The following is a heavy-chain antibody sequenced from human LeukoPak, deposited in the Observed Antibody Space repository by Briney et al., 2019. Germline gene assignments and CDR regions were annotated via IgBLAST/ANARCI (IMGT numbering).Heavy chain of an antibody. CDR3: AKDTLRFLEWLFDY. Sequence: GRSLRLSCAASGFTFDDYAMHWVRQAPGKGLEWVSGISWNSGSIGYADSVKGRFTISRDNAKNSLYLQVNSLRAEDTALYYCAKDTLRFLEWLFDYWGQGTLVTVSS. CDR2: ISWNSGSI. D-gene: IGHD3-3*01. J-gene: IGHJ4*02. V-gene: IGHV3-9*01. CDR1: GFTFDDYA.